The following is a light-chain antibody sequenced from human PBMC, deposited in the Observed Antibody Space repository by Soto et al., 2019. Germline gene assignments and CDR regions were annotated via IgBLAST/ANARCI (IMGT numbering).Light chain of an antibody. J-gene: IGKJ5*01. Sequence: EIVLTQSPGTLSLSPGERATLSCRASQSVSSSYLAWYQQKPGQAPRLLIYDASNRATGIPARFSGSGSETDFTLTISSLEPGDFAVYYCQQRSNWPLTFGQGTRLEI. CDR2: DAS. CDR1: QSVSSSY. CDR3: QQRSNWPLT. V-gene: IGKV3-11*01.